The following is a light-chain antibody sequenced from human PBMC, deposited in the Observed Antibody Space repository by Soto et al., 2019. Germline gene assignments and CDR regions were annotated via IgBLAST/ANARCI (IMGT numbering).Light chain of an antibody. CDR2: DDS. Sequence: QSVLTQPASVSGSPGQSITISCAGISNDFGGYNYVSWYQQHPGRVPKLLIYDDSNRPSGVSNRFSGSKSGNTASLTISGLQAEDEDDYYCASYTYTSPSVVGIGTKVTVL. CDR3: ASYTYTSPSV. CDR1: SNDFGGYNY. J-gene: IGLJ1*01. V-gene: IGLV2-14*03.